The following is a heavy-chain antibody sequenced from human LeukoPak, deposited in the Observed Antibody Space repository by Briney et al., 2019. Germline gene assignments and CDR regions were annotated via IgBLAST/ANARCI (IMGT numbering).Heavy chain of an antibody. CDR2: ISAYNGNT. Sequence: ASVKVSCKASGYTFTSYGISWVRQAPGQGLEWMGWISAYNGNTNYAQKLQGRVTMTTDTSTSTAYMELRGLRSDDTAVYYCARDFSKGVITTRGFDYWGQGTLVTVSS. J-gene: IGHJ4*02. CDR3: ARDFSKGVITTRGFDY. CDR1: GYTFTSYG. V-gene: IGHV1-18*01. D-gene: IGHD3-22*01.